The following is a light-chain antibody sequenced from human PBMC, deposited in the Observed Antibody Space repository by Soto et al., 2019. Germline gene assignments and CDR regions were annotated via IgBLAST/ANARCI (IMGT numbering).Light chain of an antibody. CDR1: QGVLASSNNKTW. V-gene: IGKV4-1*01. CDR3: HQYYSSPLT. J-gene: IGKJ4*01. CDR2: GAS. Sequence: DILIPQFPASLVMFLGEGATINANSTQGVLASSNNKTWLACYEQKPGQPPKLLISGASTRESGVPDRFRGSGSGTDFTLTISSLQAEDVAVYYCHQYYSSPLTFGGGTNVEIK.